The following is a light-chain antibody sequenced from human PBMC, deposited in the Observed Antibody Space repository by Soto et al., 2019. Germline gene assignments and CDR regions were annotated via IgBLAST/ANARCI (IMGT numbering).Light chain of an antibody. CDR3: SSYTISSTLV. CDR1: SSDVGGYNY. CDR2: EVS. Sequence: QSALTQPASVSGSPGQSITISCTGTSSDVGGYNYVSWYQQHPGKVPKLMIYEVSNRPSGVSDRFSGSKSGNTASLTISGLQAEDEADYYCSSYTISSTLVFGTGTKSPS. V-gene: IGLV2-14*01. J-gene: IGLJ1*01.